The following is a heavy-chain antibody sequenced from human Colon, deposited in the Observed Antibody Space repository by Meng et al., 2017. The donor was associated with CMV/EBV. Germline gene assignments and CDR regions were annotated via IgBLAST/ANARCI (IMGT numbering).Heavy chain of an antibody. CDR1: GFTFSSYT. V-gene: IGHV3-21*01. CDR3: ARDVGD. Sequence: GGSLRLSCAASGFTFSSYTMNWVRQAPGKGLEWVSSISSGSRSVYYADSVKGRFTISRDNSKNSLYLQMNSLRAEDTAVYYCARDVGDWSQGTLVTVSS. D-gene: IGHD3-16*01. J-gene: IGHJ4*02. CDR2: ISSGSRSV.